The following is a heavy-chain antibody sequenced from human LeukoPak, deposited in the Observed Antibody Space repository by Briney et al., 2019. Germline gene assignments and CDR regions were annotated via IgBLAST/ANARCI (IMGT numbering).Heavy chain of an antibody. Sequence: PGGSLRLSCAASGFTFSSYGMRWVRQAPGKGLEWVAVIWYDGSNKYYADSVKGRFTISRDNSKNTLYLQMNSLRAEDTAVYYCAREGYCSSTSCSWFDYWGQGTLVTVSS. CDR3: AREGYCSSTSCSWFDY. CDR2: IWYDGSNK. V-gene: IGHV3-33*01. CDR1: GFTFSSYG. D-gene: IGHD2-2*01. J-gene: IGHJ4*02.